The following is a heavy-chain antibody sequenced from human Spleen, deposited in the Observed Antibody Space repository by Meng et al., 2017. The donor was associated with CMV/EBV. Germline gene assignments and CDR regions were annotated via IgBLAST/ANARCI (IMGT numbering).Heavy chain of an antibody. CDR2: ISYDGSNK. Sequence: GESLKISCAASGFTFSSYAMHWVRQAPGKGLEWVAVISYDGSNKYYADSVKGRFTISRDNSKNTLYLQMNSLRAEDTAVYYCARLRDSLHSGFDYWGPGTLVTVSS. CDR1: GFTFSSYA. D-gene: IGHD2-15*01. CDR3: ARLRDSLHSGFDY. J-gene: IGHJ4*02. V-gene: IGHV3-30-3*01.